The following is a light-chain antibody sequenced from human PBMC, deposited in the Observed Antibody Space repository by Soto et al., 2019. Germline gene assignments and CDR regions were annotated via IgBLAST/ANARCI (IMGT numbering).Light chain of an antibody. CDR2: KIS. V-gene: IGKV2-24*01. CDR3: MQANQFPT. CDR1: KSLVHSDGNTY. Sequence: EIVMTQTPLSSPVTLGQPASISCRSSKSLVHSDGNTYLSWLEQRTGQPPRLLIYKISNRFPRIPDRFSSSGAGTDITLKISRVEAEDFGVYYCMQANQFPTFGQGNKVEIK. J-gene: IGKJ1*01.